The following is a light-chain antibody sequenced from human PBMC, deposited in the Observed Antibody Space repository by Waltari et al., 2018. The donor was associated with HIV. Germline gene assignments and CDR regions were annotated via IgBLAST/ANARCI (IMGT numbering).Light chain of an antibody. CDR3: MQALLTRMPT. CDR2: LAS. CDR1: QSLLQSDGYNY. Sequence: IVMTQSPLSLSVTPGEPASISCRSSQSLLQSDGYNYLEWYVQKPGQFPHLLIYLASNRSSGVPEEFSGVGSGTDFTLKISRVEAEDVRVSYCMQALLTRMPTFGGGTKVEI. V-gene: IGKV2-28*01. J-gene: IGKJ4*01.